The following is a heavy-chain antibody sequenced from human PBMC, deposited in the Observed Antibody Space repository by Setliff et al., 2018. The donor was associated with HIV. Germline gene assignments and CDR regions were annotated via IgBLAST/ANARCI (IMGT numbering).Heavy chain of an antibody. CDR3: AREGRYSSACFFDY. D-gene: IGHD6-19*01. CDR1: GVSITSHY. J-gene: IGHJ4*02. Sequence: SETLSLTCAVSGVSITSHYWSWIRQPPGKGLEWIGFIYYSVNNNYNPSLKSRVSISLDTSKNQFSLKLTSVTAADTAVYYCAREGRYSSACFFDYWGQGTLVTVSS. CDR2: IYYSVNN. V-gene: IGHV4-59*11.